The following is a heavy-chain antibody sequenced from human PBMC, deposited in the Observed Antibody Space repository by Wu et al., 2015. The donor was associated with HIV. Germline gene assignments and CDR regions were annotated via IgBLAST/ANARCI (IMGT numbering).Heavy chain of an antibody. CDR1: GYTFTGYF. D-gene: IGHD2-21*01. V-gene: IGHV1-2*02. J-gene: IGHJ4*02. CDR2: INPNSAYI. Sequence: QVQLVQSGAEVKKPGASVKVSCKASGYTFTGYFMHWVRQAPGQGLEWMGWINPNSAYINYAQNFQGRVTLTRDTSISTAYLDLTWLRLDDSAVYYCAAGIQSGGANYWGQGTLVTVSS. CDR3: AAGIQSGGANY.